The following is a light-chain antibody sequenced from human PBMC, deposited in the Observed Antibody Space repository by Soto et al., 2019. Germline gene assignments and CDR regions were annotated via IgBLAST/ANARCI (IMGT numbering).Light chain of an antibody. V-gene: IGKV3-20*01. J-gene: IGKJ2*01. Sequence: EIVLTQSPGTLSLSPGARATLSCRASQSVSTSSLAWYQQKGGQAPRLLIHGASSRATGIPDRFSGSGSGTDFTLTISRLEPEDFAVYYCQQYGSSPPYTFGQGTKLEIK. CDR1: QSVSTSS. CDR2: GAS. CDR3: QQYGSSPPYT.